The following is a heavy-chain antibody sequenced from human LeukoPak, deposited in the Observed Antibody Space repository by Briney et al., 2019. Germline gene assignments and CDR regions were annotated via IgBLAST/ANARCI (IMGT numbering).Heavy chain of an antibody. Sequence: PSETLSLTCTVSGGSISSSSYYWGWIRQPPGKGLEWIGSIYYSGSTYYNPSLKSRVTISVDTSKNQFSLKLSSVTAADTAVYYCARVRTTPRGPFDYWGQGTLVTVSS. CDR2: IYYSGST. CDR1: GGSISSSSYY. D-gene: IGHD2/OR15-2a*01. V-gene: IGHV4-39*07. J-gene: IGHJ4*02. CDR3: ARVRTTPRGPFDY.